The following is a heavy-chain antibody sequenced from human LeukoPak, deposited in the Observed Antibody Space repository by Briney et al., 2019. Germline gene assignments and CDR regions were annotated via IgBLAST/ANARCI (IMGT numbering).Heavy chain of an antibody. CDR3: ARHNVIGRFGESNSGYFDY. Sequence: GESLKISCKGSGYSFTSYWIGWVRQMPGKGLEWMGIIYPRDSDTRYSPSFQGQVTISADKSISTAYLQWSSLKASDTAMYYCARHNVIGRFGESNSGYFDYWGQGTLVTVSS. CDR1: GYSFTSYW. V-gene: IGHV5-51*01. D-gene: IGHD3-10*01. CDR2: IYPRDSDT. J-gene: IGHJ4*02.